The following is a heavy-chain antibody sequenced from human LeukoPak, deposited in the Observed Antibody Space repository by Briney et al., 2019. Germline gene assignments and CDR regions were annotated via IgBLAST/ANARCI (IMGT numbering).Heavy chain of an antibody. CDR1: GYSISSGYY. V-gene: IGHV4-38-2*02. CDR2: IYHSGST. J-gene: IGHJ5*02. D-gene: IGHD1-20*01. CDR3: ARPISGTPNSWLDP. Sequence: SETLSLTCTVSGYSISSGYYWAWIRQPPGKGLEWIGTIYHSGSTYYNPPLSSLKSRVTISVDTSKNQFSLRVTSVTVADTAIYYCARPISGTPNSWLDPWGQGTLVTVSS.